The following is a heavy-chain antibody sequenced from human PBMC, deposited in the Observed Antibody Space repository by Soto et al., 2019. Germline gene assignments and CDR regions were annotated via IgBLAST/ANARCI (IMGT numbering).Heavy chain of an antibody. CDR1: GFTFCSYA. CDR3: AEGEVAITFGGVIRYFDY. Sequence: EVQLLESGGGLVQPGGSLRLSCAASGFTFCSYAMSSVSQAPGKWLEWASAISGSGGSTNYADSVKGRYTISRDNTKNTLYLQMNSLRAEDTAVDYCAEGEVAITFGGVIRYFDYWGQGTLVTVSS. D-gene: IGHD3-16*02. J-gene: IGHJ4*02. CDR2: ISGSGGST. V-gene: IGHV3-23*01.